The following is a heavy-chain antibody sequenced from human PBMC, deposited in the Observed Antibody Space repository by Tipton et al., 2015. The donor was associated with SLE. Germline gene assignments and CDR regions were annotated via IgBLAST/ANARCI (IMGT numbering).Heavy chain of an antibody. D-gene: IGHD5-12*01. CDR1: GFSFSSYW. V-gene: IGHV3-74*01. J-gene: IGHJ1*01. Sequence: GSLRLSCAASGFSFSSYWMHWVRQPPGKGLVWVSRINTDDSVTTYADSVKGRFTISSDNAKNTVYLQMNGLRAEDTAVYYCARGGRRVAMASEYWGQGTLVTVAS. CDR2: INTDDSVT. CDR3: ARGGRRVAMASEY.